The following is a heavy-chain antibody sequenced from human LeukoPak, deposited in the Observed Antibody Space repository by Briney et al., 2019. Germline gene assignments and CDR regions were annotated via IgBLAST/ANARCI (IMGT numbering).Heavy chain of an antibody. Sequence: GGSLRLSCAASGFTFSSYSMNWVRQAPGKGLEGVSSISSSSSYIYYADSVKGRFTLSRDNAKNSLYLQMNSLRAEDTAVYYCASPVMQLWLGDYYMDVWGKGTTVTVSS. J-gene: IGHJ6*03. CDR3: ASPVMQLWLGDYYMDV. CDR2: ISSSSSYI. CDR1: GFTFSSYS. D-gene: IGHD5-18*01. V-gene: IGHV3-21*01.